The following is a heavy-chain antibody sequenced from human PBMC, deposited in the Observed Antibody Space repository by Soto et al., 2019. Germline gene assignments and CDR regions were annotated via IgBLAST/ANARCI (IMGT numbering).Heavy chain of an antibody. V-gene: IGHV3-9*01. CDR3: VKDESINWYSGHFRH. CDR1: GFTFDDYA. J-gene: IGHJ1*01. Sequence: EVQLVESGGGLVQPGRSLRISCAASGFTFDDYAMHWVRQVPGKGLEWVSGINWNSGSIGYGDSVKGRFAISRDNAKNSSHLQMNILSAEDTAFYYCVKDESINWYSGHFRHWGQGILVTVSS. CDR2: INWNSGSI. D-gene: IGHD6-13*01.